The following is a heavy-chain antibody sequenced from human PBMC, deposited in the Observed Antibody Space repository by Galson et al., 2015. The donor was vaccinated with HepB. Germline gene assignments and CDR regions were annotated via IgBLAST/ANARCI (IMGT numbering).Heavy chain of an antibody. Sequence: QSGAEVKKPGESLRISCKGSGYTFTAFWITWVRQIPGKGLEWMGRIDPSDSYTDYSPSFQGHVTISADKSITTAYLQWSSLKASDTAMNYCASRPSYFRSGTWYNVSDYWGQGTLVTVSS. J-gene: IGHJ4*02. D-gene: IGHD3-10*01. V-gene: IGHV5-10-1*01. CDR1: GYTFTAFW. CDR2: IDPSDSYT. CDR3: ASRPSYFRSGTWYNVSDY.